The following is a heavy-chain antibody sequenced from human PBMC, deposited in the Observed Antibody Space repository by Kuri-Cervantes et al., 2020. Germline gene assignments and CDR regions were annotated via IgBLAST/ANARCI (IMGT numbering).Heavy chain of an antibody. CDR2: IKQDGSEK. CDR3: ATDWRYDSGWYEGEFDY. CDR1: GFTVSSNY. J-gene: IGHJ4*02. V-gene: IGHV3-7*01. Sequence: GESLKISCAASGFTVSSNYMSWVRQGPGKGLEWVANIKQDGSEKYYVDSVKGRFTISRDNAKNSLYLQMTSLRAEDTAVYYCATDWRYDSGWYEGEFDYWGQGTLVTVSS. D-gene: IGHD6-19*01.